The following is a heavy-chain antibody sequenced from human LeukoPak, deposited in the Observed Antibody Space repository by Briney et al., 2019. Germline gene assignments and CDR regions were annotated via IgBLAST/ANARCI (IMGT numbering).Heavy chain of an antibody. D-gene: IGHD2-2*01. CDR2: IYYSGRT. V-gene: IGHV4-59*01. Sequence: SETLSLTCTVSGGSMNKYYWNWIRQPPGKGLEWIGCIYYSGRTTYNPSLKSRVTISIDTSKSQFSLTLTSVTAADTAVYYCARVAYGSSWFDPWGQGTLVIVSS. CDR1: GGSMNKYY. CDR3: ARVAYGSSWFDP. J-gene: IGHJ5*02.